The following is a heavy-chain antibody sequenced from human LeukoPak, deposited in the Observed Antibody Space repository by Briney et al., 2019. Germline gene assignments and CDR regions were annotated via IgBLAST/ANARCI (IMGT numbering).Heavy chain of an antibody. CDR1: GFAFGTYA. V-gene: IGHV3-23*01. CDR2: ISANGQAT. CDR3: ARDPYNTILYRLAH. D-gene: IGHD3-10*01. J-gene: IGHJ4*02. Sequence: GGSLRLSCAGSGFAFGTYAMSWVRQAPGMGLEWVSSISANGQATYYADSVEGRFTISRDNSKSTLYLQLNGLRAEDTATYYCARDPYNTILYRLAHSGQGTLVTVSS.